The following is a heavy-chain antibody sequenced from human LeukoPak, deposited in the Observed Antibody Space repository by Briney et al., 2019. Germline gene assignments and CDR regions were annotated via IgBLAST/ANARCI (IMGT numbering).Heavy chain of an antibody. Sequence: GGSLRLSCAASGFTFSSYAMHWVRQAPGKGLEWVSAISGSGGSTYYADSVKGRFTISRDNSKNTLYLQMNSLRAEDTAVYYCAKAPYGLNWFDPWGQGTLVTVSS. CDR3: AKAPYGLNWFDP. V-gene: IGHV3-23*01. J-gene: IGHJ5*02. CDR2: ISGSGGST. D-gene: IGHD3/OR15-3a*01. CDR1: GFTFSSYA.